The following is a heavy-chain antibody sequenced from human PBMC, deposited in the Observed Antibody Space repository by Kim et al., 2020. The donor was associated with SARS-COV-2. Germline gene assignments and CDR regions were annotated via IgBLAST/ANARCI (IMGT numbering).Heavy chain of an antibody. CDR3: TTDATWMYDSRETDAFDI. D-gene: IGHD3-22*01. Sequence: GGSLRLSCAASGFTFSNAWMSWVRQAPGKGLEWVGRIKSKTDGGTTDYAAPVKGRFTISRDDSKNTLYLQMNSLKTGDTAVYYCTTDATWMYDSRETDAFDIWGQGTMVTVSS. V-gene: IGHV3-15*01. CDR1: GFTFSNAW. CDR2: IKSKTDGGTT. J-gene: IGHJ3*02.